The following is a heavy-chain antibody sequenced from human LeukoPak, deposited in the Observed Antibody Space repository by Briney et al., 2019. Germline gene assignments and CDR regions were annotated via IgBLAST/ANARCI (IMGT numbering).Heavy chain of an antibody. D-gene: IGHD2-21*01. Sequence: GSLLLSCAASGFTFSSYWMSWVRQAPGKGLEWLAHIKQDGSEIHYVDSVKGRFTISRENAKNSLYLQMNSLRAEDTAVYYCARYCGGDCYGMDVWGQGTTVTVSS. CDR2: IKQDGSEI. J-gene: IGHJ6*02. CDR3: ARYCGGDCYGMDV. CDR1: GFTFSSYW. V-gene: IGHV3-7*01.